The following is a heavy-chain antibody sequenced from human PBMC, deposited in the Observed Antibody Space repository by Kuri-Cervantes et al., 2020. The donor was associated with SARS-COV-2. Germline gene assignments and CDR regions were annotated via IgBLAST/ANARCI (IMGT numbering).Heavy chain of an antibody. D-gene: IGHD1-26*01. CDR1: GYSISSGYY. CDR3: ARSVGGGSYDPVEFDYFDY. Sequence: GSLRLSCTVSGYSISSGYYWGWIRQPPGKELEWIGSIYHSGSTYYNPSLKSRVTISVDTSKNQFSLKLSSVTAADTAVYYCARSVGGGSYDPVEFDYFDYWGQGTLVTVSS. CDR2: IYHSGST. J-gene: IGHJ4*02. V-gene: IGHV4-38-2*02.